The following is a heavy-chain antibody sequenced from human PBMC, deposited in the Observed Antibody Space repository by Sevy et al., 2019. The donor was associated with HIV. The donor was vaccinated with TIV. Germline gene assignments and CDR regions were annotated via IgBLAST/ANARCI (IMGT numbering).Heavy chain of an antibody. V-gene: IGHV3-30-3*01. CDR1: GFTFFAYT. CDR3: ARDLASSGNGLDV. D-gene: IGHD3-3*02. CDR2: ISYDINNK. Sequence: GGSLRLSCAASGFTFFAYTMHWVRQAPGKGLEWVALISYDINNKYYADSVKGRLTISRDNSKNTLYLQMNGLRPEDTAVYYCARDLASSGNGLDVCGQGTTVTVSS. J-gene: IGHJ6*02.